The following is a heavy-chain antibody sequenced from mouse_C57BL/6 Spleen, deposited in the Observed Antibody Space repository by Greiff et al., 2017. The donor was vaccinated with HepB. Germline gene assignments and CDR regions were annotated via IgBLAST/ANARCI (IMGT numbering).Heavy chain of an antibody. Sequence: EVQLQQSGPVLVKPGASVKMSCKASGYTFTDYYMNWVKQSHGKSLEWIGVINPYNGGTSYNQKFKGKATLTVDKSSSTAYMELNSLTSEDSAVYYCARPHYIEAWFAYWGQGTLVTVSA. CDR3: ARPHYIEAWFAY. CDR1: GYTFTDYY. D-gene: IGHD1-3*01. V-gene: IGHV1-19*01. J-gene: IGHJ3*01. CDR2: INPYNGGT.